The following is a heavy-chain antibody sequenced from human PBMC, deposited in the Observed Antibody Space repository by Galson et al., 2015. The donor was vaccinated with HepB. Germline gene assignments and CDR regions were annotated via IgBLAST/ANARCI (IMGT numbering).Heavy chain of an antibody. CDR2: IIPIFGRP. CDR1: GGTFSSHA. CDR3: ARGMGGSCHDY. J-gene: IGHJ4*02. Sequence: SVKVSCKASGGTFSSHAISWVRQTPGQGLEWMGGIIPIFGRPNYAQKFQGRVTITADESTSTAYMQLSSLRFEDTAVYYCARGMGGSCHDYWGQGTLVTVSS. V-gene: IGHV1-69*13. D-gene: IGHD2-15*01.